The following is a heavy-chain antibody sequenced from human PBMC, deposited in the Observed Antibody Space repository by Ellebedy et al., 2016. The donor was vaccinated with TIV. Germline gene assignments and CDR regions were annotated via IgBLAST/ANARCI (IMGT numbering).Heavy chain of an antibody. Sequence: GESLKISCAGPGFTFSSYGMNWVSQAPGKGLEWVSYISSSSRTIYYADSVKGRFTISRDNAKNSLYLQMNSLRAEDTAVYYCASLGVRYCSGGSCYEASDYWGQGTLVTVSS. CDR1: GFTFSSYG. CDR2: ISSSSRTI. D-gene: IGHD2-15*01. CDR3: ASLGVRYCSGGSCYEASDY. V-gene: IGHV3-48*04. J-gene: IGHJ4*02.